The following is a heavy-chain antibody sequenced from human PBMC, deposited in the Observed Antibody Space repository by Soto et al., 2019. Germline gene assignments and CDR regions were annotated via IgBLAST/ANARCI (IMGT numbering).Heavy chain of an antibody. Sequence: GGSLRLSCAASGFTFSSYAMHWVRQAPGKGLEWVAVISYDGSNKYYADSVKGRFTISRDNSKNTLYLQMNSLRAEDTAVYYCAREGSSSWTVITYYYYYGMDVWGHGTKVTVYS. D-gene: IGHD6-13*01. CDR3: AREGSSSWTVITYYYYYGMDV. V-gene: IGHV3-30-3*01. J-gene: IGHJ6*02. CDR2: ISYDGSNK. CDR1: GFTFSSYA.